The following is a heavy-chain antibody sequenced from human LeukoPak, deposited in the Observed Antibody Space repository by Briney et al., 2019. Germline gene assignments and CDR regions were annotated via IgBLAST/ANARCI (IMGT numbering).Heavy chain of an antibody. CDR1: GGSISSGGYY. D-gene: IGHD5-24*01. J-gene: IGHJ4*02. CDR2: IYYSGST. CDR3: ARVMEMATIRSFDY. Sequence: LSLTCTVSGGSISSGGYYWSWIRQHPGKGLEWIGYIYYSGSTYYNPSLKSRVTISVDTSKNQFSLKLSSVTAADTAVYYCARVMEMATIRSFDYWGQGTLVTVSS. V-gene: IGHV4-31*03.